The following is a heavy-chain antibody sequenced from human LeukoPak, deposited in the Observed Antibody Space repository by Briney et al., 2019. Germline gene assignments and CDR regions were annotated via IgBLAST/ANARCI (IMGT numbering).Heavy chain of an antibody. V-gene: IGHV1-46*01. J-gene: IGHJ6*02. CDR3: ARDQVAGTYYYYGMDV. CDR2: INPSGGST. D-gene: IGHD6-19*01. Sequence: ASVKVTCKASGYTFTSYYMHWVRQAPGQGLEWMGIINPSGGSTNYAQKFQGRVTMTRDTSTSTVYMELSSLRSEDMAVYYCARDQVAGTYYYYGMDVWGQGTTVTVSS. CDR1: GYTFTSYY.